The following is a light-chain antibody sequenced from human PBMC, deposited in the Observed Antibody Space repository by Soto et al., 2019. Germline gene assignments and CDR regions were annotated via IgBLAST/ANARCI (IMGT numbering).Light chain of an antibody. CDR1: QSIRTS. J-gene: IGKJ2*01. CDR2: GGF. CDR3: QQSYSTPPT. Sequence: DIQMTQSPSSLSASVGDRVTITCRASQSIRTSLNWYQQKPGKAPKLLIYGGFSLQSGAPSRFSGSGSGTDFTLTISSLQPEDFAVYYCQQSYSTPPTFRQGTKVEIK. V-gene: IGKV1-39*01.